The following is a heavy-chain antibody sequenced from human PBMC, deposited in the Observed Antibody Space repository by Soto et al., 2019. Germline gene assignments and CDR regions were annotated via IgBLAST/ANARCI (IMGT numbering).Heavy chain of an antibody. CDR2: IYYSGST. CDR1: GGSISSGGYY. J-gene: IGHJ1*01. CDR3: ARGPYCGGDCPAEYFQH. Sequence: SETLSLTCTVSGGSISSGGYYWSWIRQHPGKGLEWIGYIYYSGSTYYNPSLKSRVTISVDTSKNQFSLKLSSVTAADTAVYYCARGPYCGGDCPAEYFQHWGQGTLVTVSS. D-gene: IGHD2-21*02. V-gene: IGHV4-31*03.